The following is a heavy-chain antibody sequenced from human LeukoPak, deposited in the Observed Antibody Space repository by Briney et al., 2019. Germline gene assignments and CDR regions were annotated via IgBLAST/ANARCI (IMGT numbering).Heavy chain of an antibody. CDR1: GGSISSGGYY. CDR2: IYHSGST. CDR3: ARRYCSSTSCYKTFDY. J-gene: IGHJ4*02. Sequence: TLSLTSTVSGGSISSGGYYWSWIRQPPGKGLEWIGYIYHSGSTYYNPSLKSRVTISVDRSKNQFSLKLSSVTAADTAVYYCARRYCSSTSCYKTFDYWGQGTLVTVSS. V-gene: IGHV4-30-2*01. D-gene: IGHD2-2*02.